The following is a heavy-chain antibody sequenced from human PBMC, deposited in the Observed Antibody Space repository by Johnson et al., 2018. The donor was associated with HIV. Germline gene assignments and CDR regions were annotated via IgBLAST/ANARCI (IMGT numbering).Heavy chain of an antibody. CDR2: ISDEGSNK. D-gene: IGHD4-17*01. CDR3: ARDGDSDAFDI. Sequence: QVQLVESGGGLVQPGRSLRLSCAASGFTFDDYAMHWVRQAPGKGLEWVAVISDEGSNKYYADSVKGRFTISRDNSENTLYLQMNSLRTEDTAVYYCARDGDSDAFDIWGQGTVVTVS. CDR1: GFTFDDYA. V-gene: IGHV3-30-3*01. J-gene: IGHJ3*02.